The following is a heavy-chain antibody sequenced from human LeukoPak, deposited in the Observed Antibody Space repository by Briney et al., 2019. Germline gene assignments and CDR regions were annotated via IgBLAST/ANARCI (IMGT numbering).Heavy chain of an antibody. D-gene: IGHD2-2*01. J-gene: IGHJ4*02. V-gene: IGHV3-21*04. CDR3: AREKPCSSTSCYGGYFDY. CDR2: ISSSSSYI. CDR1: GFIFSSYS. Sequence: GGSLRLSCAASGFIFSSYSMNWVRQAPGKGLEWVSSISSSSSYIYYADSVKGRFTISRDNSKNTLYLQMNSLRAEDTAVYYCAREKPCSSTSCYGGYFDYWGQGTLVTVSS.